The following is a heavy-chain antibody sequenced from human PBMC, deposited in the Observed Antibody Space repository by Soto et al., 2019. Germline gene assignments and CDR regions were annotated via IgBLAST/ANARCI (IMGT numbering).Heavy chain of an antibody. J-gene: IGHJ4*02. D-gene: IGHD6-6*01. CDR3: ATERSRSLDY. Sequence: PGGSLRLSCAASGFTFSSYAMHWVRQAPGKGLEWVAVISYDGSNKYYADSVKGRFTISRDNSKNTLYLQMNSLRAEDTAVYYSATERSRSLDYWGQGTLVTVSS. CDR2: ISYDGSNK. CDR1: GFTFSSYA. V-gene: IGHV3-30-3*01.